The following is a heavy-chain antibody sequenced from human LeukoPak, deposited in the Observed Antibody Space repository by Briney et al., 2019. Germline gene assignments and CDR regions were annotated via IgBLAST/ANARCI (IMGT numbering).Heavy chain of an antibody. D-gene: IGHD6-13*01. Sequence: PGGTLRLSCAASGFTFSSYGMSWVRQAPGKGLEWGSSISSSSTYIYYADSVKGRFTISRDNAKNSLYLQMNSLRADDTAVYYCARVAEAAAFDYWGQGTLVTVSS. J-gene: IGHJ4*02. CDR3: ARVAEAAAFDY. CDR1: GFTFSSYG. CDR2: ISSSSTYI. V-gene: IGHV3-21*01.